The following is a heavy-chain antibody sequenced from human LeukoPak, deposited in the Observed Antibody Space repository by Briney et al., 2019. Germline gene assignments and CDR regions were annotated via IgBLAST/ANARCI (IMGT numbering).Heavy chain of an antibody. J-gene: IGHJ3*02. D-gene: IGHD2-2*01. CDR2: IYYSGST. Sequence: SETLSLTCTVSGGSISSGDYYWSWIRQHPGKGLEWIGYIYYSGSTYYNPSLKSRVTISIDTSKNQFSLKLSSVTAADTAVFYCARQLPVADAFDIWGQGAMVTVSS. V-gene: IGHV4-31*03. CDR3: ARQLPVADAFDI. CDR1: GGSISSGDYY.